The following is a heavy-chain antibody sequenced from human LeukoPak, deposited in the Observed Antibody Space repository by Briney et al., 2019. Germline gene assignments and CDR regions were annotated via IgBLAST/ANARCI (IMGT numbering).Heavy chain of an antibody. CDR2: ISHSGGP. Sequence: PSLTLSLTCAVSGDSISSGTYSWTWIRQPPGKGLEWIGFISHSGGPYYNPSLKSRVTMSVDRSENQFSLKLSSVTAADTAVYYCARGLIVPSAIFVYWGQGDLVTVSS. CDR1: GDSISSGTYS. V-gene: IGHV4-30-2*01. CDR3: ARGLIVPSAIFVY. D-gene: IGHD2-2*02. J-gene: IGHJ4*02.